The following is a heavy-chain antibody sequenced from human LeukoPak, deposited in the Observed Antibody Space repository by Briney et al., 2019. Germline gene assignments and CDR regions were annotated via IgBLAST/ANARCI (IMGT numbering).Heavy chain of an antibody. V-gene: IGHV4-61*02. CDR2: IYTSGST. D-gene: IGHD1-1*01. CDR1: GGSISSGSYY. Sequence: SQTLSLTCTVSGGSISSGSYYWSWIRQPAGKGLEWIGRIYTSGSTNYNPSLKSRVTISVDTSKNQFSLKLSSVTAADTAVCYCASNSEKYYYYGMDVWGQGTTVTVSS. J-gene: IGHJ6*02. CDR3: ASNSEKYYYYGMDV.